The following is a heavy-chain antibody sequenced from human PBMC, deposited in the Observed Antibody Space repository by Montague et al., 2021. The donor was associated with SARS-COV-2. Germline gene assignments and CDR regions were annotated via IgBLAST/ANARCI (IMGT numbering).Heavy chain of an antibody. CDR1: GASISSNNW. CDR3: ARLGVVLSPRTFDP. D-gene: IGHD2/OR15-2a*01. V-gene: IGHV4-4*02. J-gene: IGHJ5*02. CDR2: TYHSGST. Sequence: SETLSLTCEVSGASISSNNWWIWVRQSPGKGLEWIGETYHSGSTNYNPSLRSRVTISVDKSKNQFSLKVNSLSAADTAVYYCARLGVVLSPRTFDPWGQGTLVTVSS.